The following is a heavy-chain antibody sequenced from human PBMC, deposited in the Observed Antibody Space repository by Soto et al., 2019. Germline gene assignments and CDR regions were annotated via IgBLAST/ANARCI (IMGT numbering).Heavy chain of an antibody. D-gene: IGHD6-13*01. CDR2: ISGCGGIT. CDR3: ARDLVSSSWYVRHNWYFYL. J-gene: IGHJ2*01. V-gene: IGHV3-23*01. Sequence: EVQLLESGGGLVQPGGSLRLSCAASGFTFSSYAMSWVRQAPGKGLEWVSAISGCGGITYYADSVKGRFTISRDNSKNTLYLQMNSLRAEDTAVYYCARDLVSSSWYVRHNWYFYLWGRGTLVTV. CDR1: GFTFSSYA.